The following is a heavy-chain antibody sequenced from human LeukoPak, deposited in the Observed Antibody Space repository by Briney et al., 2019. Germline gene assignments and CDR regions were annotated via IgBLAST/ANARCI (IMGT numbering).Heavy chain of an antibody. Sequence: SAPLSLPFTVSGGSIISYYWSWIRQPAGKGLEWIGRIYTSGSTNYNPSLKSRVTMSVDTSKNQFSLKLSSVTAADTAVYYCARTQKYYDILTGYSSPYYFDYWGQGTLVTVSS. CDR1: GGSIISYY. CDR2: IYTSGST. CDR3: ARTQKYYDILTGYSSPYYFDY. V-gene: IGHV4-4*07. J-gene: IGHJ4*02. D-gene: IGHD3-9*01.